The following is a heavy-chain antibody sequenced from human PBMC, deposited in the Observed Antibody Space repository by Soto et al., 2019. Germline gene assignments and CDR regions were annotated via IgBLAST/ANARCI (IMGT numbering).Heavy chain of an antibody. J-gene: IGHJ6*02. D-gene: IGHD3-10*01. CDR1: GFTFGDYA. Sequence: PGGSLRLSCTASGFTFGDYAMSWVRQAPGKGLEWVGFMRSKAYGGTTEYAAAVKGRFTISRDDSKSIAYLQMNSLKTEDTAVYYCTREAGVLLWFGDPLHYYGIDVWGQGTTVTVSS. CDR3: TREAGVLLWFGDPLHYYGIDV. V-gene: IGHV3-49*04. CDR2: MRSKAYGGTT.